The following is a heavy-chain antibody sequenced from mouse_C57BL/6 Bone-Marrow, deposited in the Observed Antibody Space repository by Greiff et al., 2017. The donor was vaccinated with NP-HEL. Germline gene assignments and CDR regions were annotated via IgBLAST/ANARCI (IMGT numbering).Heavy chain of an antibody. J-gene: IGHJ2*01. CDR1: GFSLSTFGMG. V-gene: IGHV8-8*01. Sequence: QVTLKESGPGILQPSQTLSLTCSFSGFSLSTFGMGVGWIRQPSGKGLEWLAHIWWDDDKYYNPALKSRLTISKDTSKNQVFLKIANVDTADTTTYYCARIGRQDGYFFHYFDYWGQGTTLTVSS. CDR2: IWWDDDK. D-gene: IGHD2-3*01. CDR3: ARIGRQDGYFFHYFDY.